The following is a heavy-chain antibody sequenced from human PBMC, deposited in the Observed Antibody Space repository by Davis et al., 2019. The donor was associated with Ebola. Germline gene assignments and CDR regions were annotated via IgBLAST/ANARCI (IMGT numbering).Heavy chain of an antibody. V-gene: IGHV5-51*01. D-gene: IGHD1-20*01. CDR1: GYSFTSYW. Sequence: GESLKISCNGSGYSFTSYWIGWVRQMPGKGLEWMGIIYTGDSDTRYSPSFRGQVTISADKSTRTAYLQWGRLKASDTAMYYCASLRRTITGMDDGFDVWGQGTMVTVSS. J-gene: IGHJ3*01. CDR3: ASLRRTITGMDDGFDV. CDR2: IYTGDSDT.